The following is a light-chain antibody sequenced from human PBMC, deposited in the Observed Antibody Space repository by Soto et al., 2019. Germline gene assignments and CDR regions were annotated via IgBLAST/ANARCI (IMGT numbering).Light chain of an antibody. CDR1: SSDFGGYNY. Sequence: QPVLTQPASVSGSPGQSITISCTGTSSDFGGYNYVSWYQHLPGKAPKLMIYEVTNRPSGVSNRFSGSKSANTASLTISGLQAEDEADYYCSSSTSSNTWVFGGGTKLTVL. J-gene: IGLJ3*02. V-gene: IGLV2-14*01. CDR3: SSSTSSNTWV. CDR2: EVT.